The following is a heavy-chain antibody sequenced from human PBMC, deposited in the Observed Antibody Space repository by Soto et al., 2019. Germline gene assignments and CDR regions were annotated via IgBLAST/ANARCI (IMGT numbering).Heavy chain of an antibody. V-gene: IGHV3-7*01. Sequence: EVQMVESGGGLVQPGGSLRLSCAASGFSISDYWMSWVRQAQGQGLEWVGNINEDGSEENYVDSVKGRFTISRDNARNSLYLQMNSLRVEDTAVYYCCHTWVGGQGTLVTVSS. CDR3: CHTWV. CDR2: INEDGSEE. CDR1: GFSISDYW. J-gene: IGHJ4*02. D-gene: IGHD1-26*01.